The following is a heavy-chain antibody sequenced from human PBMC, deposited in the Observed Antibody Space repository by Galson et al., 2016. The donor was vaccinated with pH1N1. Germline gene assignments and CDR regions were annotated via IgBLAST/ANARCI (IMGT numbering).Heavy chain of an antibody. CDR3: ARDRYSGYDPDAFDI. D-gene: IGHD5-12*01. CDR2: IDPSDSYT. Sequence: QSGAEVKKPGESLSISCQGFEYGFTAYWITWVRQMPGKGLEWMGRIDPSDSYTNHSPSFQGHVTISADKSVSTVYLQWSSLKASDTAIYYCARDRYSGYDPDAFDIWGQGTMVTVSS. CDR1: EYGFTAYW. J-gene: IGHJ3*02. V-gene: IGHV5-10-1*01.